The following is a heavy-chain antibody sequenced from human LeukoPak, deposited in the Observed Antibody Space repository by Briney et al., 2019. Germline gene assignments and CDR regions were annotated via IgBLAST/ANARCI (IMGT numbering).Heavy chain of an antibody. CDR3: ARVEGFGELLGKDAFDI. V-gene: IGHV4-59*01. J-gene: IGHJ3*02. Sequence: PSETLSLTCTDPGGSISSYYWSWSRQPPGTGLEWIWYIYYSGRTNYNPSLKSRVTISVETSKNQFSLKLSSVTAADTAVYYCARVEGFGELLGKDAFDIWGQGTMVTVSS. D-gene: IGHD3-10*01. CDR1: GGSISSYY. CDR2: IYYSGRT.